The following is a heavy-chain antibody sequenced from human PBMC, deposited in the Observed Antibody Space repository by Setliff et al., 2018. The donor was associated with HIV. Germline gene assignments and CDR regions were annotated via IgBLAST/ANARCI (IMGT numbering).Heavy chain of an antibody. CDR3: ASRIYYYDSSRVLREEGFDP. Sequence: PSETLSLTCAVSGGSISSGGYSWSWIRQPPGKGLEWIGYIYHSGSTYYNPSLKSRVTISVDTSKNQFSLKLSSVTAADTAVYYCASRIYYYDSSRVLREEGFDPWGQGTLVTVSS. J-gene: IGHJ5*02. CDR2: IYHSGST. CDR1: GGSISSGGYS. V-gene: IGHV4-30-2*01. D-gene: IGHD3-22*01.